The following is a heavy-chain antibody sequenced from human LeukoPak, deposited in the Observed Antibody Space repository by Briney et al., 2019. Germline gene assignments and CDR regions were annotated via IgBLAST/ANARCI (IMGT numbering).Heavy chain of an antibody. CDR2: INHSGST. CDR1: GGPFSGYY. CDR3: ARGLAAADFFDY. Sequence: SETLSLTCAVYGGPFSGYYWSWIRQPPGKGLEWIGEINHSGSTNYNPSLKSRVTISVDTSKNQFSLKLSSVTAADTAVYYCARGLAAADFFDYWGQGTLVTVSS. V-gene: IGHV4-34*01. J-gene: IGHJ4*02. D-gene: IGHD6-13*01.